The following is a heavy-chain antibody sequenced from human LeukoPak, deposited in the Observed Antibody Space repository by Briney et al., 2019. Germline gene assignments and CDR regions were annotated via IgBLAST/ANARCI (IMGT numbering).Heavy chain of an antibody. D-gene: IGHD4-17*01. CDR3: AKEQHPSVTFVFDY. V-gene: IGHV3-23*01. CDR1: GFTFSSYA. CDR2: ISGSGGST. J-gene: IGHJ4*02. Sequence: SGGSLRLSCAASGFTFSSYAMIWVRQATGKGREWVSAISGSGGSTYYADSVKGRFTISRDNSKNTLYLQMNSRRAEDTAVYYWAKEQHPSVTFVFDYWGQGTLVTVSS.